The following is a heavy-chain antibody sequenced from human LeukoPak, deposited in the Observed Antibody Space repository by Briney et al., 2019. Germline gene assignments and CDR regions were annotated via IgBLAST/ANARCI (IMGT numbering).Heavy chain of an antibody. J-gene: IGHJ4*02. CDR2: FYPGYSDT. Sequence: GESLKISCKGSGYSFTHYWIGRVRQMPGKGLEWMGIFYPGYSDTIYSPSFHGQVTISADKTISTAYLQWSSLKASDTAMYYCARHVTRSLYYFDYWGQGTLVTVSS. D-gene: IGHD4-4*01. V-gene: IGHV5-51*01. CDR1: GYSFTHYW. CDR3: ARHVTRSLYYFDY.